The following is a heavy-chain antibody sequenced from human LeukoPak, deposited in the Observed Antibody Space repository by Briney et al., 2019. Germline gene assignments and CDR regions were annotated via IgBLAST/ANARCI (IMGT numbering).Heavy chain of an antibody. D-gene: IGHD4-17*01. V-gene: IGHV3-48*03. J-gene: IGHJ4*02. CDR3: ARDEYEDYGDYY. CDR1: GFTFSSYE. CDR2: ISSSGSTI. Sequence: GGSLRLSCAASGFTFSSYEMNWVRQAPGKGLEWVSYISSSGSTIYYADSVKGRFTISRDNAKNSLYLQMNSLRAEDTAVYYCARDEYEDYGDYYWGQGTLVTVSS.